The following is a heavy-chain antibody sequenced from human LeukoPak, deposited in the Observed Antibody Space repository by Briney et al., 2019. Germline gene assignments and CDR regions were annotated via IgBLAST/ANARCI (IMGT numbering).Heavy chain of an antibody. J-gene: IGHJ2*01. V-gene: IGHV3-21*01. CDR1: GFTFRNFG. D-gene: IGHD2-15*01. CDR2: ISSGSFI. Sequence: GSLRLSCAASGFTFRNFGFIWVRQAPGKGLEWISSISSGSFIYYADAVKARFTISRDNTRDSLSLQMNSLRADDTAVYYCARLMFIAVGNWYFDLWGRGTLVTVSS. CDR3: ARLMFIAVGNWYFDL.